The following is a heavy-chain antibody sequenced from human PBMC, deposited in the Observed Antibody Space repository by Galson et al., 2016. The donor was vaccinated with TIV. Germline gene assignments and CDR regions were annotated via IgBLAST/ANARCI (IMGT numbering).Heavy chain of an antibody. CDR1: GFTFRGYV. Sequence: SLRLSCAATGFTFRGYVMSWVRQAPGKGLEWVSTVSLSGGFTYYADSVKGRFTISRDNSKYTLYLQMNALRAEDTAMYYCAKGGESGDYSWDGFDIWGQGTVVIVS. V-gene: IGHV3-23*01. D-gene: IGHD1-26*01. CDR3: AKGGESGDYSWDGFDI. J-gene: IGHJ3*02. CDR2: VSLSGGFT.